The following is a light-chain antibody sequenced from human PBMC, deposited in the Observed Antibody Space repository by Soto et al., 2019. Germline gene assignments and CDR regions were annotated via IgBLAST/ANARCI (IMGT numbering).Light chain of an antibody. J-gene: IGKJ1*01. CDR2: GAV. CDR3: QQYGSSAS. CDR1: QSVSGN. Sequence: EIVMTQSPATLSASPGERVTLSCRVSQSVSGNLAWYQQKPGQAPRLLIYGAVTRATGIPARFSGRGSGTDFTLTISRLDPEDFAVYYCQQYGSSASFGQGTKVDIK. V-gene: IGKV3D-15*01.